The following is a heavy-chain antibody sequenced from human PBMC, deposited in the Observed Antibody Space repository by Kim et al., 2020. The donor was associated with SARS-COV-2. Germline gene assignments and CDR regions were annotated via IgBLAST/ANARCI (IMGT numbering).Heavy chain of an antibody. Sequence: ASVKGRFTIARDDSKNSLYLQMNSLKTEDTAVYYCARWLVRGVLHDAFDIWGQGTMVTVSS. CDR3: ARWLVRGVLHDAFDI. V-gene: IGHV3-72*01. J-gene: IGHJ3*02. D-gene: IGHD3-10*01.